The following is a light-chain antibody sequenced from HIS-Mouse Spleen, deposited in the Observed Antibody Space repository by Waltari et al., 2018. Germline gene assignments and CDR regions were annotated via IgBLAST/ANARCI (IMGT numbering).Light chain of an antibody. CDR2: LGS. J-gene: IGKJ3*01. CDR3: MQALQTPFT. V-gene: IGKV2-28*01. CDR1: QSLLHSNGYNY. Sequence: DIVMTQSPLSLPVTPVEPASISCRSSQSLLHSNGYNYLDWYLQKPGQSPQLLIYLGSNRASGVPDRFSGSGSGTDFTLKISRVEAEDVGVYYCMQALQTPFTFGPGTKVDIK.